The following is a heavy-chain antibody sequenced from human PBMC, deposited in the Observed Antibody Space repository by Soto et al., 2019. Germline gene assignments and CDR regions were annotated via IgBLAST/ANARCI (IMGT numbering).Heavy chain of an antibody. CDR1: GGSISSGGYY. CDR2: IYYSGST. Sequence: QVQLQESGPGLVKPSQTLSLTCTVSGGSISSGGYYWSWLRQHPGKGLEWIGYIYYSGSTYYNPSLKSRLTIPVDKPKNEFSLKLSSVCAADTAVYYCASLYGDSYYCGQGSLVTVSS. CDR3: ASLYGDSYY. J-gene: IGHJ4*02. V-gene: IGHV4-31*03. D-gene: IGHD4-17*01.